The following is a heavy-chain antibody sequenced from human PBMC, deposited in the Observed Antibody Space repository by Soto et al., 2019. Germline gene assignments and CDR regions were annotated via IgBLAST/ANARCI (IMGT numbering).Heavy chain of an antibody. V-gene: IGHV1-58*02. CDR3: AADHYDYGDYEEFTSSGYYYMDV. Sequence: ASVKVSCKASGFTFTSSAMQWVRQARGQRLEWIGWIVVGSGNTNYAQKFQERVTITRDMSTSTAYMELSSLRSEDTAVYYCAADHYDYGDYEEFTSSGYYYMDVWGKGTTVTVSS. D-gene: IGHD4-17*01. CDR1: GFTFTSSA. J-gene: IGHJ6*03. CDR2: IVVGSGNT.